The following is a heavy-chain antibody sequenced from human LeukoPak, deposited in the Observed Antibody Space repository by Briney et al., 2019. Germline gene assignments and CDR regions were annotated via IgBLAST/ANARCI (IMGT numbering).Heavy chain of an antibody. Sequence: ASVKVSCKASGYTFTGYYMHWVRQAPGQGLEWMGWINPNSGGTNYAQKFQGRVTMTRDTSISTAYMELSSLRSEDTAVYYCARRPVYHYGGNLDGPERYYYYYYMDVWGKGTTVTVSS. CDR2: INPNSGGT. D-gene: IGHD4-23*01. V-gene: IGHV1-2*02. CDR1: GYTFTGYY. CDR3: ARRPVYHYGGNLDGPERYYYYYYMDV. J-gene: IGHJ6*03.